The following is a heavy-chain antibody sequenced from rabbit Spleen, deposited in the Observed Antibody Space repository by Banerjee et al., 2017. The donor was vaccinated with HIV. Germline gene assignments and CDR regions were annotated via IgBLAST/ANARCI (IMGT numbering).Heavy chain of an antibody. V-gene: IGHV1S45*01. Sequence: QEQLEESGGDLVKPEGSLTLTCTASGFSFSSSYWICWVRQAPGKGLEWIACIYAGSSGSTYYASWAKGRFTISKTSSTTVTLQMTSLTAADTATYFCAREKSGIVGYDLWGPGTLVTVS. D-gene: IGHD6-1*01. J-gene: IGHJ4*01. CDR3: AREKSGIVGYDL. CDR2: IYAGSSGST. CDR1: GFSFSSSYW.